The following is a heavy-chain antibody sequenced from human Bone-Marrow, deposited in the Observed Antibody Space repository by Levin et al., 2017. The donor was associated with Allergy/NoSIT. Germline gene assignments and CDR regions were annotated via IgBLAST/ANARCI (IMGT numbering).Heavy chain of an antibody. J-gene: IGHJ4*02. CDR3: TNAQFEGAVVSPDF. V-gene: IGHV3-30*18. CDR2: VSNDGSEE. CDR1: GLAFRSFG. D-gene: IGHD4-23*01. Sequence: GESLKISCVASGLAFRSFGMHWVRQAPGKGLEWVAVVSNDGSEEFYVDSVKGRFTISRDNSKNTLYLQMNRLRVEDTAVYYCTNAQFEGAVVSPDFWGQGTAVIVSP.